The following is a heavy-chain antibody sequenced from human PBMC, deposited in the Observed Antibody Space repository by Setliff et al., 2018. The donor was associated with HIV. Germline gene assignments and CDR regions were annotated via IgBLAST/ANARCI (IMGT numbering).Heavy chain of an antibody. CDR2: IYYSGTT. D-gene: IGHD6-13*01. Sequence: SETLSLTCNVSGFSFRNSFYNWGWIRQPPGKGLEWIGTIYYSGTTYYNPSLKNRVTMSIDTSQNQFSLKLTSVTATGTAVYYCARHRYSSSINWFDPWGQGTLVTVSS. J-gene: IGHJ5*02. CDR1: GFSFRNSFYN. CDR3: ARHRYSSSINWFDP. V-gene: IGHV4-39*01.